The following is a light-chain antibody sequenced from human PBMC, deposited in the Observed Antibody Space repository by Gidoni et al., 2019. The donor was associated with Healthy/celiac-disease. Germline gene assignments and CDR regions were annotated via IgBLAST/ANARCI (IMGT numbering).Light chain of an antibody. CDR3: QQYSSYPRT. CDR2: AAS. CDR1: QGISSY. V-gene: IGKV1-8*01. Sequence: AIRMTQSPSSFSASTVDRVTITCRASQGISSYLAWYQQKPGKAPKLLIYAASTLQSGVPSRFSGSGSGTDFILTISCLQSEDFATSYCQQYSSYPRTFGQGTKVEIK. J-gene: IGKJ1*01.